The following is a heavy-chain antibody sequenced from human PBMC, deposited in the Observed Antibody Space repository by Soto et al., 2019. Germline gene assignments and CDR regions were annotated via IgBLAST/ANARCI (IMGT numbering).Heavy chain of an antibody. CDR1: GYTFTSYG. CDR2: ISAYNGNT. Sequence: QVQLVQSGAEVKKPGASVKVACKASGYTFTSYGINWVRQAPGQGLEWMGWISAYNGNTNYAQKLQGRVTMTTDTSTSTADRELRSLRADDTAVFYCARDKGDGSGSYYGYWGQGTLVTVSS. V-gene: IGHV1-18*01. J-gene: IGHJ4*02. CDR3: ARDKGDGSGSYYGY. D-gene: IGHD3-10*01.